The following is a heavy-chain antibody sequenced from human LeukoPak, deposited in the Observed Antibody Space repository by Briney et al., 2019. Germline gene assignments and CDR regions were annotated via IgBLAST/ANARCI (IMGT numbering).Heavy chain of an antibody. Sequence: SETLSLTCSVSGGSIGSGTHYWSWIRRPAGKGLEWIGRIYSSGNTNYNPSLKSRITISVDTSKNQFSLKPSSVTAADTAVYYCARTAYYYDSSGYPYYYYYYMDVWGKGTTVTISS. CDR3: ARTAYYYDSSGYPYYYYYYMDV. CDR2: IYSSGNT. CDR1: GGSIGSGTHY. D-gene: IGHD3-22*01. V-gene: IGHV4-61*02. J-gene: IGHJ6*03.